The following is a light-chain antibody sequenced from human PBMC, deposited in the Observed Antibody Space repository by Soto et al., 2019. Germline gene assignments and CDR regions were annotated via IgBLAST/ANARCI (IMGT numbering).Light chain of an antibody. CDR2: GDT. J-gene: IGLJ3*02. CDR1: SSNIGAGHD. V-gene: IGLV1-40*01. Sequence: QSLLTQPPSVSGAPGQRVTISCTGSSSNIGAGHDVHWYQQTPGTAPKLLIYGDTTRPSGVPDRFSGSKSGTSASLAITGLQAEDEADYYCQSYDSSLSGSVFGGGTKVTVL. CDR3: QSYDSSLSGSV.